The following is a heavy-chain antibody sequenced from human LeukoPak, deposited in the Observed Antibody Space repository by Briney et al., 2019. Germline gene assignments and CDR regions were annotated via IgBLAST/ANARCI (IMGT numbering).Heavy chain of an antibody. Sequence: PSETLSLTCTVSGGSISNYYWSWIRQPPGKGLEWIWYLFHSGTPRYNPSLKSRVTISADTSKNQFFLTLNSTTAADTAVYYCARRRGWKQQLVYFDYWGQGALATVSS. J-gene: IGHJ4*02. CDR2: LFHSGTP. CDR1: GGSISNYY. V-gene: IGHV4-59*08. D-gene: IGHD6-13*01. CDR3: ARRRGWKQQLVYFDY.